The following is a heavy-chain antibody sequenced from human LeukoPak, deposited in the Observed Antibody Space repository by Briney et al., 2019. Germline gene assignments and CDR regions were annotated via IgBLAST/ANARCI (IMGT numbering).Heavy chain of an antibody. CDR3: ARKLRRGIDY. CDR1: GGSFSGYY. V-gene: IGHV4-34*01. D-gene: IGHD4-17*01. Sequence: SETLSLTCAVYGGSFSGYYWSWIRQPPGKGLEWIGEMNHSGSTNYNPSLRSRVTISVHTSKNQFSLKLSSVTAADTAVYYCARKLRRGIDYWGQGTLVTVSS. CDR2: MNHSGST. J-gene: IGHJ4*02.